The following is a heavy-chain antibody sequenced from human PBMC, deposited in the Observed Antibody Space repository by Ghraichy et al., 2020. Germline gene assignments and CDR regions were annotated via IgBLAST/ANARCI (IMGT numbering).Heavy chain of an antibody. D-gene: IGHD6-13*01. CDR2: IYYSGST. CDR3: ARDPREGIAAAGTMSWFDP. Sequence: SETLSLTCTVSGGSISSSSYYWGWIRQPPGKGLEWIGSIYYSGSTYYNPSLKSRVTISVDTSKNQFSLKLSSVTAADTAVYYCARDPREGIAAAGTMSWFDPWGQGTLVTLSS. V-gene: IGHV4-39*02. CDR1: GGSISSSSYY. J-gene: IGHJ5*02.